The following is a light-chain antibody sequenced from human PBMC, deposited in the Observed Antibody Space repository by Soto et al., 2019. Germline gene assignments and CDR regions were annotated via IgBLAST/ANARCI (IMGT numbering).Light chain of an antibody. CDR1: QSIRSW. V-gene: IGKV1-5*01. CDR3: QQYNSYSSGT. J-gene: IGKJ1*01. Sequence: DIQITRCPSTLSASVGDRVTITCRASQSIRSWLAWYQQKPGKAPNLLIYDASSLESGVPSRFSGSGSGTEFTLTISSLQPDDFATYYCQQYNSYSSGTFGKGTKVDIK. CDR2: DAS.